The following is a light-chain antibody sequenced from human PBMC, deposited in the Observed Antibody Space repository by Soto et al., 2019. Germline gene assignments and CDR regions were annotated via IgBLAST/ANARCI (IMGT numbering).Light chain of an antibody. CDR1: RSDVGGYKY. CDR2: EVS. V-gene: IGLV2-14*01. Sequence: QSVLTQPASVSGSPGQSITISCTGTRSDVGGYKYVSWYQQHPGKAPKLMIYEVSNRPSGVSNRFSGSKSGNTASLTISGLQAEDEADYYCSSYTSSSTLDVFGTGTKLTVL. J-gene: IGLJ1*01. CDR3: SSYTSSSTLDV.